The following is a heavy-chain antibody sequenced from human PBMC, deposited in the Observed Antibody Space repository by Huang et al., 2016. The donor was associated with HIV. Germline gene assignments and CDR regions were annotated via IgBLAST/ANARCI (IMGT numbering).Heavy chain of an antibody. CDR3: ARQWTILEWLLGLDV. D-gene: IGHD3-3*01. CDR1: GGSFTGNY. CDR2: VKDSGAT. Sequence: QMQLQQRGAGLLKPSETLSLTCGVSGGSFTGNYLTWIRQAPGKGLEWIGEVKDSGATNYNPSLNGRVTISLDKSNRELSLNLRSVTAADTAVYYCARQWTILEWLLGLDVWGQGTTVIVS. J-gene: IGHJ6*02. V-gene: IGHV4-34*02.